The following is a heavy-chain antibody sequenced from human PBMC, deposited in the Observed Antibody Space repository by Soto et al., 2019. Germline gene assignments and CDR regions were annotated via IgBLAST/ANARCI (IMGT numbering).Heavy chain of an antibody. D-gene: IGHD6-13*01. CDR1: GDSVSSNSAA. CDR3: VRESVRQQLAYYFDD. Sequence: PSQTLSLTCAISGDSVSSNSAAWNWIRQSPSRSLEWLGRTYYRSKWYNDYAVSVKSRITINPDTSKNHFSLQLNSVTPEDTAVYYCVRESVRQQLAYYFDDWGQGNLVTVSS. CDR2: TYYRSKWYN. V-gene: IGHV6-1*01. J-gene: IGHJ4*02.